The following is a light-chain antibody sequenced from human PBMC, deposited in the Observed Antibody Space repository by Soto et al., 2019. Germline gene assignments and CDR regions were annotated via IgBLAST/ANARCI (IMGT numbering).Light chain of an antibody. CDR3: KQSSAFPIT. CDR1: QGINNW. CDR2: AVS. V-gene: IGKV1-12*01. J-gene: IGKJ4*01. Sequence: DIQITQSRSSVSASVGDRGTITCRASQGINNWLAWYQQKPGKAPELLIYAVSYLQSGVPSRFSGSGSGTDFTLTISSLQPEDFATYFCKQSSAFPITFGGGTKV.